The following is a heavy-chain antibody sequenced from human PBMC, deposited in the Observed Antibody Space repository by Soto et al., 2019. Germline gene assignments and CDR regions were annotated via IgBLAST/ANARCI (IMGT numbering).Heavy chain of an antibody. J-gene: IGHJ4*02. V-gene: IGHV4-59*01. Sequence: PSETLSLTCTVSGGSISSYYWSWIRQPPGKGLEWIGYIYYSGSTNYNPSLKSRVTISVDTSKNQSSLKLSSVTAADTAVYYCARFPRGYSYGHFDYWGQGTLVTVSS. CDR1: GGSISSYY. D-gene: IGHD5-18*01. CDR3: ARFPRGYSYGHFDY. CDR2: IYYSGST.